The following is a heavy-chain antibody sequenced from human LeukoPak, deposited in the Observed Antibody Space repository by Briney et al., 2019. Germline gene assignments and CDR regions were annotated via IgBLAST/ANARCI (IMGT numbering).Heavy chain of an antibody. CDR2: INHSGST. CDR1: GGSFSGYY. Sequence: SETLSLTCAVYGGSFSGYYWSWIRQPPGKGLEWIGEINHSGSTNYNPSLKSRVTISVDTSKNQFSLKLSSVTAADTAVYYCARVPLSMVRGAGGLDYWGQGTLVTVSS. D-gene: IGHD3-10*01. CDR3: ARVPLSMVRGAGGLDY. V-gene: IGHV4-34*01. J-gene: IGHJ4*02.